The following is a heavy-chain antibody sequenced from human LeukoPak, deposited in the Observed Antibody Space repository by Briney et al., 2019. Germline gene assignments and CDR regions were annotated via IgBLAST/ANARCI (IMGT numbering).Heavy chain of an antibody. J-gene: IGHJ4*02. CDR2: INPNSGGT. V-gene: IGHV1-2*02. CDR1: GYTFTGYY. CDR3: ARPTAGAGSYYDFWSGYYRDVDY. Sequence: ASVKVSCKASGYTFTGYYMHWVRQAPGQGLEWMGWINPNSGGTNYAQKFQGRVTMTRDTSISTAYMELSRLRSDDTAVYYCARPTAGAGSYYDFWSGYYRDVDYWGQGTLVTVSS. D-gene: IGHD3-3*01.